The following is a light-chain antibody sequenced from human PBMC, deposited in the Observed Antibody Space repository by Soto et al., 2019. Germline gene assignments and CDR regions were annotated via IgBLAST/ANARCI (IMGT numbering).Light chain of an antibody. Sequence: EIVLTQSPGTLSLSPGERATLSCRASQSVSSSYLAWYQQKPGQAPRLLIYGASNRAAGTPDRFSGSGSGTGFPLTISRLEPEDFAVYYCQQYGPPRYTFGKGTKLEIK. J-gene: IGKJ2*01. CDR1: QSVSSSY. CDR3: QQYGPPRYT. V-gene: IGKV3-20*01. CDR2: GAS.